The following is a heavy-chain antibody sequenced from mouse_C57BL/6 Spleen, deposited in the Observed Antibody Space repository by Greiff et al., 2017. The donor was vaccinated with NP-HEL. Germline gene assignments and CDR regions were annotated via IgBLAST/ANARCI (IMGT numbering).Heavy chain of an antibody. CDR2: IYPGDGDT. Sequence: VQLVESGAELVKPGASVKISCKASGYAFSSYWMNWVKQRPGKGLEWIGQIYPGDGDTNYNGKFKGKATLTADKSSSTAYMQLSSLTSEDSAVYFCARHGNPYYYAMDYWGQGTSVTVSS. CDR1: GYAFSSYW. CDR3: ARHGNPYYYAMDY. V-gene: IGHV1-80*01. D-gene: IGHD2-1*01. J-gene: IGHJ4*01.